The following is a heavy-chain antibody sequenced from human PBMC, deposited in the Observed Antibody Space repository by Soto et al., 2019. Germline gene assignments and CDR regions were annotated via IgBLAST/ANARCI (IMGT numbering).Heavy chain of an antibody. V-gene: IGHV3-23*01. CDR2: VSASGLNT. CDR1: GFTFSTYA. J-gene: IGHJ4*02. D-gene: IGHD1-1*01. Sequence: EVQLLESGGTLVQPGGSLTLSCAASGFTFSTYAMAWVRQAPGKGLEWVSGVSASGLNTDYADPVKGRFYISRDNSKNTVSLHMNSLGAEDTALYYCAKERPRRTSGYFFEYWGQGTPVTVSS. CDR3: AKERPRRTSGYFFEY.